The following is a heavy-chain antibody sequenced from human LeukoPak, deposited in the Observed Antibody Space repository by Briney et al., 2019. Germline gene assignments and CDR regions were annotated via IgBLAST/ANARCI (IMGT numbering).Heavy chain of an antibody. V-gene: IGHV3-48*03. Sequence: QPGGSLRLSCAASGFTFRSYEMNWVRQAPGKGLEWLSYISSSGSTIYYADSVKGRFTISRDNAKNSLYLQMNSLRAEDTAVYYCVRDRPVGATLDYWGQGTLVTVSS. CDR3: VRDRPVGATLDY. J-gene: IGHJ4*02. D-gene: IGHD1-26*01. CDR1: GFTFRSYE. CDR2: ISSSGSTI.